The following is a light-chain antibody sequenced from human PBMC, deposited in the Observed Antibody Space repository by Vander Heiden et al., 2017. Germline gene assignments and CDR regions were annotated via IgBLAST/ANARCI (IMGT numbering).Light chain of an antibody. V-gene: IGLV2-23*02. J-gene: IGLJ1*01. CDR2: EAT. CDR1: NPDLGSYDL. Sequence: QSALTQPASVSGAPGQSITISCTGTNPDLGSYDLVSWYQQRPADSPKLVIFEATKRPSGVSSRFSASKSGHTASLTISGLQAEDEADYWCCSYAGSTTFVFGTGTKVTVL. CDR3: CSYAGSTTFV.